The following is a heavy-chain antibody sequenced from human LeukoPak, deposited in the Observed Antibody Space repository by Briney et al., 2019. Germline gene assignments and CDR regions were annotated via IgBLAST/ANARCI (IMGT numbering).Heavy chain of an antibody. CDR3: ARGWGFEDIVVVPAAPYYYGMDV. D-gene: IGHD2-2*01. Sequence: GASVKASCKASGYTFTSYDINWVRQGTGQGLEWMGWMNPNSGNTGYAQKFQGRVTMTRNTSISTAYMELSSLRSEDTAVYYCARGWGFEDIVVVPAAPYYYGMDVWGQGTTVTVSS. CDR1: GYTFTSYD. J-gene: IGHJ6*02. CDR2: MNPNSGNT. V-gene: IGHV1-8*01.